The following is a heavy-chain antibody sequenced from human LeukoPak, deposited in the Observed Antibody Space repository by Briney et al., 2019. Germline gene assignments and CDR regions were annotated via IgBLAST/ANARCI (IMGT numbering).Heavy chain of an antibody. CDR3: AREDIVATMTFDY. CDR2: ISSSSSYL. CDR1: GFTFTNYT. D-gene: IGHD5-12*01. V-gene: IGHV3-21*01. Sequence: PGGSLRLPCAASGFTFTNYTMNWVRQAPGKGLEWVSSISSSSSYLYYADSVKGRFTISRDNAKSSLYLQMNSLRAEDTAVFYCAREDIVATMTFDYWGQGILVTVSS. J-gene: IGHJ4*02.